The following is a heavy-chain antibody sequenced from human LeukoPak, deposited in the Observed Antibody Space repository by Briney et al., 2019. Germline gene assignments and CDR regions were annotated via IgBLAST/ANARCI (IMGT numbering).Heavy chain of an antibody. CDR3: ARGHHVDTAMGNDTVDY. CDR1: GFTFSSYG. J-gene: IGHJ4*02. CDR2: IWYDGSNK. Sequence: GRSLRLSCAASGFTFSSYGMHWVRQAPGKGLEWVAVIWYDGSNKYYADSVKGRFTISRDNSKNTLYLQMNSLRAEDTAVYYCARGHHVDTAMGNDTVDYWGQGTLVTVSS. V-gene: IGHV3-33*01. D-gene: IGHD5-18*01.